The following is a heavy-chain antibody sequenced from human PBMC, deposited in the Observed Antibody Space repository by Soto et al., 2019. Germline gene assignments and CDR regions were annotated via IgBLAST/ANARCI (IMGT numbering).Heavy chain of an antibody. CDR3: ARSRRKEDNWFDP. V-gene: IGHV3-11*01. CDR2: ISSSGSTI. Sequence: GGSLRLSCAASGFTFSDYYMSWIRQAPGKGLEWVSYISSSGSTIYYADSVKGRFTISRDNAKNSLYLQMNSLRAEDTAVYYCARSRRKEDNWFDPWGQGTLVTVSS. J-gene: IGHJ5*02. CDR1: GFTFSDYY. D-gene: IGHD2-15*01.